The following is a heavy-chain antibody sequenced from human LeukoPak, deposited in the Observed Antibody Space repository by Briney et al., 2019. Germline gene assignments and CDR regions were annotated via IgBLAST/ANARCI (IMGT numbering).Heavy chain of an antibody. D-gene: IGHD7-27*01. J-gene: IGHJ4*02. Sequence: GGSLRLSCAASGFTFYAFGMTWLRQAPGKGLEWVSAIRGGAGSTDYADSVKGRFTISRDNAKNSLYLQMNSLRVEDTALYYCARVWAWGSGNYFDNWGQGTLVTVSS. CDR1: GFTFYAFG. CDR3: ARVWAWGSGNYFDN. CDR2: IRGGAGST. V-gene: IGHV3-20*04.